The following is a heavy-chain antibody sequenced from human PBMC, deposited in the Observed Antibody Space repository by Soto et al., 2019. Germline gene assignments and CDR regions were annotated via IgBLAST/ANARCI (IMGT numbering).Heavy chain of an antibody. J-gene: IGHJ6*02. V-gene: IGHV4-30-4*01. CDR1: GGSISSGDYF. D-gene: IGHD3-9*01. CDR2: ISSIGST. CDR3: ARGLVIRPYYYHGMDV. Sequence: QVQLQESGPGLVKPSQTLSLTCTVSGGSISSGDYFWSWIRQSPGKGLEWIGYISSIGSTYYNPSLKSRVSVSRDTSKNQSSLKLSSVTTTDTAVYYCARGLVIRPYYYHGMDVWGQGTTVTVSS.